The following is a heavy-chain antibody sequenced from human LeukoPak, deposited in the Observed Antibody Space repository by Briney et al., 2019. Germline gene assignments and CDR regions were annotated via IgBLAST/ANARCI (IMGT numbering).Heavy chain of an antibody. CDR3: ARHRTASDY. CDR1: GFTFDDYG. CDR2: ISTSSSYI. Sequence: GGSLRLSCAASGFTFDDYGMSWVRQAPGKGLEWVSSISTSSSYIYYADSVKGRFTISRDNAKNSLYLQMNSLRVEDTAVYYCARHRTASDYWGQGTLVTVSS. V-gene: IGHV3-21*01. J-gene: IGHJ4*02. D-gene: IGHD3-16*02.